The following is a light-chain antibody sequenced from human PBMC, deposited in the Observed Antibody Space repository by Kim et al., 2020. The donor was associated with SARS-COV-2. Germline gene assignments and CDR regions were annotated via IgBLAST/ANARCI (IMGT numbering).Light chain of an antibody. Sequence: QRVTISWSGSSSNIGAGDDVQWYQQLPGTAPKLLIYGNSNRPSGVPDRFSGSKSGTSASLAITGLQAEDEADYYCQSYDSSLSGVVFGGGTQLTVL. J-gene: IGLJ3*02. CDR2: GNS. CDR1: SSNIGAGDD. V-gene: IGLV1-40*01. CDR3: QSYDSSLSGVV.